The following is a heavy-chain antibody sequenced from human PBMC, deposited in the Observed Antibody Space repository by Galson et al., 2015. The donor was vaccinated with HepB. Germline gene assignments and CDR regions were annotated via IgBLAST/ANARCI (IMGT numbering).Heavy chain of an antibody. CDR1: GFTFSSYS. D-gene: IGHD1-26*01. V-gene: IGHV3-21*01. CDR2: ISSSSSYI. J-gene: IGHJ6*02. CDR3: ARDLGGLVGATDNYYYGMDV. Sequence: LRLSCAASGFTFSSYSMNWVRQAPGKGLEWVSSISSSSSYIYYTDSVKGRFTISRDNAKDSLYLQMNSLRAEDTAVCYCARDLGGLVGATDNYYYGMDVWGQGTTVTVSS.